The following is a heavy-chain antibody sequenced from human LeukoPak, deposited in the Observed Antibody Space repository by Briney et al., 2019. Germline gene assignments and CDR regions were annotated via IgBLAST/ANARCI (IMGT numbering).Heavy chain of an antibody. Sequence: SETLSLTCTVSGGSIRSSYYYWSWIRQPPGKGLEWIGYIYYSGSTNYNPSLKSRATISVDTSKNQFSLKLSSVTAADTAVYYCARYRGSWYLYYGMDVWGQGTTVTVSS. V-gene: IGHV4-61*01. D-gene: IGHD6-13*01. CDR1: GGSIRSSYYY. CDR2: IYYSGST. J-gene: IGHJ6*02. CDR3: ARYRGSWYLYYGMDV.